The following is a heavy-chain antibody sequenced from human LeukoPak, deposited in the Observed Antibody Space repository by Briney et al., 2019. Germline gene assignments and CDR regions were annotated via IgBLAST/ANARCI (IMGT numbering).Heavy chain of an antibody. CDR3: ARIPLRVRGVIEPFDY. Sequence: GASVKVSCKASGYTFTSYYMHWVRQAPGQGLEWMGIINPSGGSTSYAQKLQGRVTMTTDTSTSTAYMELRSLRSDDTAVYYCARIPLRVRGVIEPFDYWGQGTLVTVSS. CDR1: GYTFTSYY. D-gene: IGHD3-10*01. CDR2: INPSGGST. V-gene: IGHV1-46*01. J-gene: IGHJ4*02.